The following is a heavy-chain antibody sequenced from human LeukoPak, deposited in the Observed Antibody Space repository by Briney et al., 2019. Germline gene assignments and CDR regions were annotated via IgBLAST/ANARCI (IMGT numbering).Heavy chain of an antibody. CDR3: AKVWGIAAAGTTPYFDY. CDR1: GFTFSSYG. V-gene: IGHV3-30*18. D-gene: IGHD6-13*01. Sequence: GRSLRLSCAASGFTFSSYGMHWVRQAPGKGLEWVAVISYDGSNKYYADSVKGRFTIPRDNSKNTLYLQMNSLRAGDTAVYYCAKVWGIAAAGTTPYFDYWGQGTLVTVSS. J-gene: IGHJ4*02. CDR2: ISYDGSNK.